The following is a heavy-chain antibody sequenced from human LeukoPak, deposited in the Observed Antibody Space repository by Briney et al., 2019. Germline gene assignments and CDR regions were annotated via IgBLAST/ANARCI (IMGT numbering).Heavy chain of an antibody. CDR2: IKQDGSEK. V-gene: IGHV3-7*01. CDR3: ARLGILTGSHRYYYGMDV. Sequence: PGGSLRLSCAASGFTFSSYWMSWVRQAPGKGLEWVANIKQDGSEKYYVDSVKGRFTISRDNAKNSLYLQMNSLRAEDTAVYYCARLGILTGSHRYYYGMDVWGQGTTVTVSS. J-gene: IGHJ6*02. D-gene: IGHD3-9*01. CDR1: GFTFSSYW.